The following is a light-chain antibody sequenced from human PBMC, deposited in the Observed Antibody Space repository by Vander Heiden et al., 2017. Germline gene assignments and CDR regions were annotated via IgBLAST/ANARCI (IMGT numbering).Light chain of an antibody. CDR3: QAWDIITSGVV. Sequence: SYELTQPPSVSVSPGQGASITCSGDKLGDKYACWYQQKPGQSPVLIIYHDSTRHSWFPERFSGSNSEITATLTSNGTQAMDEADYYCQAWDIITSGVVFGGGTKLTVL. CDR1: KLGDKY. V-gene: IGLV3-1*01. CDR2: HDS. J-gene: IGLJ2*01.